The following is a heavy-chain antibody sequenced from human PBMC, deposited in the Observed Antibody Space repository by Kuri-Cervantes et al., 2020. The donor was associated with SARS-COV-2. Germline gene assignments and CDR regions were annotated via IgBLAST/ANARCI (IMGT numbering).Heavy chain of an antibody. J-gene: IGHJ4*02. CDR3: ARDSSHSY. D-gene: IGHD2/OR15-2a*01. Sequence: ASVKVSCKASGGTFSSYAISWVRQAPGQGLEWMGIINPSGGSTSYAQKFQGRVTMTRDTSTSTVYMELSSLRSDDTAVYYCARDSSHSYWGQGTLVTVSS. V-gene: IGHV1-46*01. CDR1: GGTFSSYA. CDR2: INPSGGST.